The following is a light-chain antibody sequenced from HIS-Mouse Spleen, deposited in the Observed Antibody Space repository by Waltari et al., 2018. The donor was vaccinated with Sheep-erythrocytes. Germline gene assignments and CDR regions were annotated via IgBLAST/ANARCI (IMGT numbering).Light chain of an antibody. J-gene: IGLJ3*02. V-gene: IGLV2-23*01. Sequence: QSALTQPASVSGSPGQSITISCTGTSSDVGSYNLVSWYQQHHGKAPKLMIYEGSKRPSGVSNRFSGSKSGNTASLTISGLQAEDEADYYCCSYAGSSTPWVFGGGTKLTVL. CDR1: SSDVGSYNL. CDR2: EGS. CDR3: CSYAGSSTPWV.